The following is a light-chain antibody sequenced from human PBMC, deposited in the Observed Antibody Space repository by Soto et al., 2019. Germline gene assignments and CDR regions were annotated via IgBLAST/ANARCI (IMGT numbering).Light chain of an antibody. J-gene: IGKJ1*01. CDR1: QSISSW. Sequence: GDRVTITCRASQSISSWLAWYQQKPGKAPKLLIYDASSLESGVPSRFSGSGSGTEFTLTISSLQPDDFATYYCQQYNSFWAFGQGTKVEIK. CDR3: QQYNSFWA. V-gene: IGKV1-5*01. CDR2: DAS.